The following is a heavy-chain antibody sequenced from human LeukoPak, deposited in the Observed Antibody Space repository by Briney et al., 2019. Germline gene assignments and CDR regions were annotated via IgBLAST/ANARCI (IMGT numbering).Heavy chain of an antibody. CDR3: ARGVFYYDTSGRGYYFDY. D-gene: IGHD3-22*01. CDR2: IYTSGGT. CDR1: GGSIGSYY. Sequence: SEALSLTCTVSGGSIGSYYWSWIRQPAGKGLEWIGRIYTSGGTVYNPSLKSRVTMSVDTSKNQFSLKLSSVTAADTAVYYCARGVFYYDTSGRGYYFDYWGQGTLVTVSS. J-gene: IGHJ4*02. V-gene: IGHV4-4*07.